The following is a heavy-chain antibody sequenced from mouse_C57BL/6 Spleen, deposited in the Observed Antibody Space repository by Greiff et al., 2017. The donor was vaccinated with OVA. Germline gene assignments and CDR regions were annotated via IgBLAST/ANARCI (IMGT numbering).Heavy chain of an antibody. CDR2: INPNNGGT. J-gene: IGHJ4*01. Sequence: EVQLQQSGPELVKPGASVKIPCKASGYTFTDYNMDWVKQSHGKSLEWIGDINPNNGGTIYNQKFKGKATLTVDKSSSTAYMELRSLTSEDTAFYYCARRAYYYGSDYYAMDYWGQGTSVTVSS. D-gene: IGHD1-1*01. CDR3: ARRAYYYGSDYYAMDY. CDR1: GYTFTDYN. V-gene: IGHV1-18*01.